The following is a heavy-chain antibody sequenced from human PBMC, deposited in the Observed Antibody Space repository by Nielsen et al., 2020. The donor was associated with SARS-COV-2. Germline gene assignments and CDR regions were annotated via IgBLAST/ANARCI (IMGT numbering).Heavy chain of an antibody. CDR2: IYYSGST. J-gene: IGHJ6*02. CDR3: ARDRVAAAGTAPNYYYYYGMDV. V-gene: IGHV4-59*12. D-gene: IGHD6-13*01. Sequence: SETLSLTCTVSGGSISSYYWSWIRQPPGKGLEWIGYIYYSGSTNYNPPLKSRVTISVHTSKNQFSLKLSSVTAADTAVYYCARDRVAAAGTAPNYYYYYGMDVWGQGTTVTVSS. CDR1: GGSISSYY.